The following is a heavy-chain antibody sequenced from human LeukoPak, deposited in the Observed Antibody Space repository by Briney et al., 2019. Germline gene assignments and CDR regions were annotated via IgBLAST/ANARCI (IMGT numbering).Heavy chain of an antibody. CDR3: AKDLKRITIFGVARDCYGMDV. CDR2: ISGSGGST. J-gene: IGHJ6*02. Sequence: GGSLRLSCAASGFTFSSYAMSWVRQAPGKGLEWVSAISGSGGSTYYADPVKGRFTISRDNSKNTLYLQMNSLRAEDTAVYYCAKDLKRITIFGVARDCYGMDVWGQGTTVTVSS. V-gene: IGHV3-23*01. CDR1: GFTFSSYA. D-gene: IGHD3-3*01.